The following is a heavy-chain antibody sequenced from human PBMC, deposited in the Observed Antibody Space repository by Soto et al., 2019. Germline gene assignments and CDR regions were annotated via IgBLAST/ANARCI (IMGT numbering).Heavy chain of an antibody. CDR1: VYRFSSYW. CDR3: ARQGSNGPYSYYARDV. V-gene: IGHV5-51*01. CDR2: IYPGDSDT. D-gene: IGHD2-8*01. J-gene: IGHJ6*02. Sequence: GQSLKISGKVCVYRFSSYWMAWVREMPGKGLEWMGIIYPGDSDTIYSPSFQGQVTFSADKSTSTAYLQWSSLKASDTAMYYCARQGSNGPYSYYARDVWLQGTTVPVS.